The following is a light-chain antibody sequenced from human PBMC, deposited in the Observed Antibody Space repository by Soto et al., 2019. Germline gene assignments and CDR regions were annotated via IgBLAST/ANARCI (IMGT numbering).Light chain of an antibody. CDR1: SSDVGGYNY. CDR2: DVS. CDR3: SSYTSTSTAV. J-gene: IGLJ2*01. Sequence: QSPLTQPASVSGSPGQSITISCTGTSSDVGGYNYVSWDQQHPGRAPKLMIYDVSSRPSGVSNRFSGSKSGNTASLTISGLQAEDEADYYCSSYTSTSTAVFGGGTKLTVL. V-gene: IGLV2-14*03.